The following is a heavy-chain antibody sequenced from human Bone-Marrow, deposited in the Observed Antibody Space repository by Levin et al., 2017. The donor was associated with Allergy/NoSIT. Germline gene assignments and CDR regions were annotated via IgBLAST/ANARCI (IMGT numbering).Heavy chain of an antibody. Sequence: PGGSLRLSCTVSGFTLSDFTMHWVRQPPGEGLEWVAVSSFDGSEEFYEDSVKGRFTISRDNSENTLYLEMYSLRTDDTAVYYCARDSLGTIVVAAVATTIIDHWGQGALVTVSS. V-gene: IGHV3-30*03. J-gene: IGHJ4*02. CDR1: GFTLSDFT. D-gene: IGHD2-15*01. CDR2: SSFDGSEE. CDR3: ARDSLGTIVVAAVATTIIDH.